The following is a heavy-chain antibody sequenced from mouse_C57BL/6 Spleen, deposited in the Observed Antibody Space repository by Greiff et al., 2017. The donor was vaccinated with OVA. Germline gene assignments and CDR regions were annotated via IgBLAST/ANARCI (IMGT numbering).Heavy chain of an antibody. D-gene: IGHD3-2*01. V-gene: IGHV5-6*01. CDR3: ARQRQGAWFAY. Sequence: VQLKESGGDLVKPGGSLKLSCAASGFTFSSYGMSWVRQTPDKRLEWVATISSGGSYTYYPDSVKGRFTISRDNAKNTLYLQMSSLKSEDTAMYYCARQRQGAWFAYWGQGTLVTVSA. CDR1: GFTFSSYG. CDR2: ISSGGSYT. J-gene: IGHJ3*01.